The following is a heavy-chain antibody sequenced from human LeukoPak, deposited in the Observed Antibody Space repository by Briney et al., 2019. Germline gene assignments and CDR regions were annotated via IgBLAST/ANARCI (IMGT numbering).Heavy chain of an antibody. Sequence: SETLTLTCSVSGGSISSSGHYWGWIRQSPEKGLDWIGSIYSNGNTYYNPSVKSRVTISVDTSKNQFSLKLTSVTAAETAVYYCARSATVTTGYFDYWGQGALVTVSS. CDR2: IYSNGNT. CDR3: ARSATVTTGYFDY. V-gene: IGHV4-39*07. D-gene: IGHD4-17*01. CDR1: GGSISSSGHY. J-gene: IGHJ4*02.